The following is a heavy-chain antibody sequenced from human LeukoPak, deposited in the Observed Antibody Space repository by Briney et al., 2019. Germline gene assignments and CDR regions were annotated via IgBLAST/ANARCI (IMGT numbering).Heavy chain of an antibody. CDR2: ISWNSGSI. CDR3: AKAASWELKYYFDY. J-gene: IGHJ4*02. CDR1: GFTFDDYA. V-gene: IGHV3-9*01. D-gene: IGHD1-26*01. Sequence: PGGSLRLSCAASGFTFDDYAMHWVRQAPGKGLEWVSGISWNSGSIGYADSVKGRFTISRDNAKNSLYLQMNSLRAEDTALYYCAKAASWELKYYFDYWGQGTLVTVSS.